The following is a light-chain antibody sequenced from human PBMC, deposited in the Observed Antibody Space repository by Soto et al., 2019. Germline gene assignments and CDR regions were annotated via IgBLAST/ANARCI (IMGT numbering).Light chain of an antibody. CDR3: ASWDDSMNGQV. J-gene: IGLJ1*01. V-gene: IGLV1-44*01. CDR2: SND. CDR1: SSNIASNT. Sequence: QSALTQPPSASGTPGQRVTVSCSGSSSNIASNTVNWYQQLPGTAPKLLIYSNDQRPSGVPDRFSASKSGTSASLAISGLQYEDEADYYCASWDDSMNGQVFGTGTKVTVL.